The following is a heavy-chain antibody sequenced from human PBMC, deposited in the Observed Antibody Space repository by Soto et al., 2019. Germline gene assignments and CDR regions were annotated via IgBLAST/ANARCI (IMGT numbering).Heavy chain of an antibody. CDR3: ARLGGSGSYYNANWFDP. V-gene: IGHV1-2*02. D-gene: IGHD3-10*01. J-gene: IGHJ5*02. Sequence: GASVKVSCKASGYTFTGYYMHWVRQAPGQGLEWMGWINPNSGGTNYAQKFQGRVTMTRDTSISTAYMELSRLRSDDTAVYYCARLGGSGSYYNANWFDPWGQGTLVTVSS. CDR1: GYTFTGYY. CDR2: INPNSGGT.